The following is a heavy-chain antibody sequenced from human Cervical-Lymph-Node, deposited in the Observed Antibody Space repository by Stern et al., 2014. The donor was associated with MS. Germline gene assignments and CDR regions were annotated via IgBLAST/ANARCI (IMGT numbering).Heavy chain of an antibody. CDR2: IYPYGSDT. Sequence: EVQLVESGAEVKKPGESLRISCEASGYDFPTYWIGWVRQMPGERLEWLGIIYPYGSDTTYSPTFQGQVTMSVDKSISTAYLQWSSLKASDTAMYYCARRLLYFGETSASHFDYWGQGTLVTVSS. J-gene: IGHJ4*02. D-gene: IGHD3-10*01. V-gene: IGHV5-51*01. CDR1: GYDFPTYW. CDR3: ARRLLYFGETSASHFDY.